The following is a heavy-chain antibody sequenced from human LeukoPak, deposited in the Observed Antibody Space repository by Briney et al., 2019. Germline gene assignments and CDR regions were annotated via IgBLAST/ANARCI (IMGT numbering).Heavy chain of an antibody. CDR2: ISSGGSSI. Sequence: GGSLRLSCAASGFTFSSYEMNWVRQAPGKGLEWVSYISSGGSSIYYADSVKGRFTISRDNAKNSLYLQMNSLRAEDTAVYYCARDRGGYNNWGPCYFDYWGQGTLVTVSS. D-gene: IGHD5-24*01. V-gene: IGHV3-48*03. J-gene: IGHJ4*02. CDR1: GFTFSSYE. CDR3: ARDRGGYNNWGPCYFDY.